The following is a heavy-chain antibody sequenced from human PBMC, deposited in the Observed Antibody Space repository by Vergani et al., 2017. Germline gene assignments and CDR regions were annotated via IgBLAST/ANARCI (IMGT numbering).Heavy chain of an antibody. J-gene: IGHJ6*02. D-gene: IGHD6-19*01. CDR2: ISNSGNTI. Sequence: QVQLVESGGGLVKPGGSLRLSCAASGFSFSDHYMTWIRQAPGKGLEWVSYISNSGNTIEYADSVKGRFSISRDNAKNSLYLQMNSLRAEDTAVYYCARGVAGSYYYYYGMDVWGQGTTVTVSS. CDR3: ARGVAGSYYYYYGMDV. V-gene: IGHV3-11*04. CDR1: GFSFSDHY.